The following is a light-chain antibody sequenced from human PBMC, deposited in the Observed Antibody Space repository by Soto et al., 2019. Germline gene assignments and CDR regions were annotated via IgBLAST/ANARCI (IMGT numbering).Light chain of an antibody. CDR3: SSYTTSSTRV. CDR2: EVS. J-gene: IGLJ1*01. CDR1: SSDVGGYNY. V-gene: IGLV2-8*01. Sequence: QSVLTQPPSASGSPGQSVTISCTGTSSDVGGYNYVSWYQQHPGKAPKVMIYEVSKRPSGVPDRFSGSKSGNTASLTVSGLQVEDEADYYCSSYTTSSTRVFGTGTKVTVL.